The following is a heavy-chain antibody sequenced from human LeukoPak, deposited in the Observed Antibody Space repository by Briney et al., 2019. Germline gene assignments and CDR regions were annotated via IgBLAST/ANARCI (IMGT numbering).Heavy chain of an antibody. CDR3: ARRPVVGPGAIDY. CDR1: GGSITSSSYY. V-gene: IGHV4-39*01. CDR2: IYYSGST. Sequence: SETLSLTCTVSGGSITSSSYYCGWIRQPPGKGLEWIGSIYYSGSTYYNPSLKSRVTISVDTSKNQFSLKLSSVTAADTAVYYCARRPVVGPGAIDYWGQGTLVTVSS. D-gene: IGHD2-2*01. J-gene: IGHJ4*02.